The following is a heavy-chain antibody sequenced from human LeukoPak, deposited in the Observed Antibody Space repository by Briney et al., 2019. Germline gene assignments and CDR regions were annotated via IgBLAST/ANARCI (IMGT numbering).Heavy chain of an antibody. CDR1: GFTFSSYS. Sequence: TGGSLRLSCAASGFTFSSYSMNWVRQAPGKGLEWVSSISSSSSYIYYADSVKGRFTISRDNAKNSLYLQMNSLRAEDTAVYYCARESASSSHPFYYFDYWGQGTLVTVSS. D-gene: IGHD3-10*01. CDR2: ISSSSSYI. V-gene: IGHV3-21*01. J-gene: IGHJ4*02. CDR3: ARESASSSHPFYYFDY.